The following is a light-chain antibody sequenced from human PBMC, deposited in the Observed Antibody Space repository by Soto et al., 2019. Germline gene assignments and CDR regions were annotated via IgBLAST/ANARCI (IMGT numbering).Light chain of an antibody. Sequence: QSALTQPASVSGSPGQSITISCTGTSSDVGGYNYVSWYQQHPGKAPKHMIYEVSNRPSGVSNRFSGSKSGNTASLTISGLQAEDEADYYCRSYTSYCTPYVFGTGTKLTVL. V-gene: IGLV2-14*01. CDR3: RSYTSYCTPYV. J-gene: IGLJ1*01. CDR1: SSDVGGYNY. CDR2: EVS.